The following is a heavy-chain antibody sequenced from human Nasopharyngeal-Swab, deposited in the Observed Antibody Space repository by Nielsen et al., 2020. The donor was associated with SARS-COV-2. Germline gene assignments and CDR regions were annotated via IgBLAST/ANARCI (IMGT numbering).Heavy chain of an antibody. J-gene: IGHJ4*02. CDR3: ATTPYDYVLLKRAPDY. CDR1: GFTFSSYW. Sequence: GESLKISCAASGFTFSSYWMTWVRQAPGKGLEWVANMNPDGSETYYVDSVKGRFIISRDNAKNSLYLRMNSLRAEDTAVYYCATTPYDYVLLKRAPDYGGQGMLVTVSS. CDR2: MNPDGSET. D-gene: IGHD3-16*01. V-gene: IGHV3-7*03.